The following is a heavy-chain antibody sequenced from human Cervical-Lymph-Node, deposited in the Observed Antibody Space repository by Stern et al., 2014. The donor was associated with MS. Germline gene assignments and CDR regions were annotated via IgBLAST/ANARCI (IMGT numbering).Heavy chain of an antibody. D-gene: IGHD3-10*01. CDR3: AKGNGAGSFSELDS. V-gene: IGHV3-23*04. Sequence: EEQLVESGGGLVQPGESLGLSWAASGFTFRHFAMSWVRQATGKGLWWGAGTAAFGTFYGDSGRGRFTVSRGNSKDTLYLYMDSLRADDTAIYYCAKGNGAGSFSELDSWGLGTLVTV. J-gene: IGHJ4*02. CDR1: GFTFRHFA. CDR2: TAAFGT.